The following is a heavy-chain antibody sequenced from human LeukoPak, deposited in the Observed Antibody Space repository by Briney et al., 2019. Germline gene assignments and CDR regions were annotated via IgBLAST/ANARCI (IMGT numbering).Heavy chain of an antibody. J-gene: IGHJ4*02. V-gene: IGHV3-74*01. CDR2: INSDGSWT. CDR1: GNYW. Sequence: GGSLRLSCAASGNYWMHWVRQAPGKGLVWVSHINSDGSWTSYADSVKGRFTISKDNAKNTVYLQMNCLRAEDTAVYYCVSFYETYWGRGTLVTVSS. CDR3: VSFYETY. D-gene: IGHD2/OR15-2a*01.